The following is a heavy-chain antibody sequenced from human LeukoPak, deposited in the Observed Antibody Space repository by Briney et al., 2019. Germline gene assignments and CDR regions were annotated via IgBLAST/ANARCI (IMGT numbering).Heavy chain of an antibody. J-gene: IGHJ4*02. V-gene: IGHV4-59*12. CDR3: ARRKRLGSYLFDY. Sequence: SETLSLTCTVYGGSISSYYWSWIRQPAGKGLEWIGYIYYSGSTNYNPSLKSRVTISVDTSKNQFSLKLSSVTAADTAVYYCARRKRLGSYLFDYWGQGTLVTVSS. D-gene: IGHD3-16*02. CDR2: IYYSGST. CDR1: GGSISSYY.